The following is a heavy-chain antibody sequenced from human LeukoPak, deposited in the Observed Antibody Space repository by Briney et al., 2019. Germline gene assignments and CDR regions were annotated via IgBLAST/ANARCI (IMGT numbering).Heavy chain of an antibody. CDR3: ASGRVAPPNFDY. J-gene: IGHJ4*02. Sequence: GGSVRLSCAASGFTFSIYAMSWLREAPGKGLEGVSAISGSGGNTYYTDSVKGRFTISRDNAKISPYLQLNSQRAEDTAVYYCASGRVAPPNFDYWGQGTLVTVSS. V-gene: IGHV3-23*01. D-gene: IGHD1-14*01. CDR1: GFTFSIYA. CDR2: ISGSGGNT.